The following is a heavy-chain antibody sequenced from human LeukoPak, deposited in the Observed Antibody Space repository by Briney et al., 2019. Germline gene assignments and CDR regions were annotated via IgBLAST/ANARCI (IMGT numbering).Heavy chain of an antibody. CDR1: GFTFSSYS. D-gene: IGHD4-17*01. J-gene: IGHJ4*02. V-gene: IGHV3-21*01. CDR2: ISSISYI. CDR3: ARDQYGDYALYY. Sequence: GGSLRLSCAASGFTFSSYSMNWVRQAPGKGLEWVSSISSISYIYYADSVKGRFTISRDTAKNSLYLQMNSLRAEDTAVYYCARDQYGDYALYYWGQGTLVTVSS.